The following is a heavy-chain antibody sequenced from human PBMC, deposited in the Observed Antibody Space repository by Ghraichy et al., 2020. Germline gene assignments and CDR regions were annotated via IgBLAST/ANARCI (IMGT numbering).Heavy chain of an antibody. CDR3: AHTSSYDPFDY. J-gene: IGHJ4*02. V-gene: IGHV2-5*01. D-gene: IGHD3-16*01. CDR2: IYWNDDK. Sequence: TLSLTLTCTFSGFSLSTSGVGVGWIRQPPGKALEWLALIYWNDDKRYSPSLKSRLTITKDTSKNQVVLTMTNMDPVDTATYYCAHTSSYDPFDYWGQGTLVTVSS. CDR1: GFSLSTSGVG.